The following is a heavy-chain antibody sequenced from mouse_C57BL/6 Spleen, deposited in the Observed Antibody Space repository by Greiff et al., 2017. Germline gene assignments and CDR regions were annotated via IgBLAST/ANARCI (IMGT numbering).Heavy chain of an antibody. V-gene: IGHV1-81*01. Sequence: QVQLKESGAELARPGASVKLSCKASGYTFTSYGISWVKQRTGQGLEWIGEIYPRSGNTYYNEKFKGKATLTADKSSSTAYMELRSLTSEDSAVYFCARAGYYGSPDYWGQGTTLTVSS. CDR3: ARAGYYGSPDY. CDR1: GYTFTSYG. D-gene: IGHD1-1*01. CDR2: IYPRSGNT. J-gene: IGHJ2*01.